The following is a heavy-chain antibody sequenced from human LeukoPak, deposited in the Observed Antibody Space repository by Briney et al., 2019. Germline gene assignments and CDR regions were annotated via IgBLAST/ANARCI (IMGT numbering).Heavy chain of an antibody. CDR2: INQDGSEK. CDR1: GFTFRSHW. J-gene: IGHJ3*02. D-gene: IGHD6-13*01. V-gene: IGHV3-7*01. Sequence: GWSLRLSCAASGFTFRSHWMSWVRQAPGKGLEWVANINQDGSEKHYVDYVKGRFTISRDNAKNSLYLQVNSLRAEDTAMYYCARDSEHSSSFAFDIWGQGTMVTVSS. CDR3: ARDSEHSSSFAFDI.